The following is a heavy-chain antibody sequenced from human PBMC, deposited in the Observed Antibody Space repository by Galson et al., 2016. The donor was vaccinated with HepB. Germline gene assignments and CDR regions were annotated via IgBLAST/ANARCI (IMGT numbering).Heavy chain of an antibody. Sequence: TLSLTCTVSGDSISSGFYYWTWIRQHPGKGLEWIGYISYTGSTNYKSSLKSRIPMSIDTSKNQFSLKLSAVTAADMAVYYCARGPPDYLDSGSFYSGWFDPWGQGTLVTVSS. CDR3: ARGPPDYLDSGSFYSGWFDP. D-gene: IGHD3-10*01. CDR2: ISYTGST. V-gene: IGHV4-31*03. J-gene: IGHJ5*02. CDR1: GDSISSGFYY.